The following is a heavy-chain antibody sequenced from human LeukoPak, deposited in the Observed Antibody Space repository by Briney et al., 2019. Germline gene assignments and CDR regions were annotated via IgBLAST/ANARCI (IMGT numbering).Heavy chain of an antibody. CDR1: GYTFSDYY. D-gene: IGHD4-17*01. J-gene: IGHJ5*02. CDR2: INPHSGDT. CDR3: ARAEGGYGDLGVGP. Sequence: ASVKVSCKASGYTFSDYYMHWVRQAPGQGLEWMAWINPHSGDTHYAQNFQGRVTMIRDTSISTAYMELSRLRSDDTAVYYCARAEGGYGDLGVGPWGQGTLVTVSS. V-gene: IGHV1-2*02.